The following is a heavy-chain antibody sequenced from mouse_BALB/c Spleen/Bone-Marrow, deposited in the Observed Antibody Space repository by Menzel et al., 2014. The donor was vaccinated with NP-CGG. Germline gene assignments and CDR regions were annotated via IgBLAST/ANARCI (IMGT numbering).Heavy chain of an antibody. V-gene: IGHV2-6-7*01. J-gene: IGHJ4*01. Sequence: VMLVESGPGLVAPSQSLSITCTVSGLSLTGYGVSWVRQPPGKGLEWLGMIWGDGSTDYNSALKSRLSISKDNSKSQVFLKMNSLQTDDTARYYCARDSFLITRALDYWGQGTSVTVSS. D-gene: IGHD2-4*01. CDR1: GLSLTGYG. CDR3: ARDSFLITRALDY. CDR2: IWGDGST.